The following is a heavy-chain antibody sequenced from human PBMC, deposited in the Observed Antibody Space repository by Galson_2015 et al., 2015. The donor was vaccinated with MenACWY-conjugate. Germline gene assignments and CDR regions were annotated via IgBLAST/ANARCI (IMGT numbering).Heavy chain of an antibody. V-gene: IGHV3-15*07. J-gene: IGHJ6*04. D-gene: IGHD3-10*01. CDR3: TRDPGFFWFGEGGGV. Sequence: SLRLSCAASGFSFSNAWMNWVRQAPGKGLEWVGRIKSKTDGGTTDYPAPVKGRFTTSRDDSKNTLYLQMNSLKTEDTAVYYCTRDPGFFWFGEGGGVWGKGTTVTVSS. CDR2: IKSKTDGGTT. CDR1: GFSFSNAW.